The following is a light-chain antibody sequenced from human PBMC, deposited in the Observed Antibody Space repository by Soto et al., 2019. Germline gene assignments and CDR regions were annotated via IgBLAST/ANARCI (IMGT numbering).Light chain of an antibody. CDR3: ETWDSNTWV. Sequence: QLVLTQSSSASASLGSSVNLTCTLSSGHSTYIIAWHQQQPGKAPRYLMKVEGSGSYYKGSGLPDRFSGSGSGADRYLTISNLQSEDEADYYCETWDSNTWVFGGGTKLTVL. V-gene: IGLV4-60*03. CDR2: VEGSGSY. CDR1: SGHSTYI. J-gene: IGLJ3*02.